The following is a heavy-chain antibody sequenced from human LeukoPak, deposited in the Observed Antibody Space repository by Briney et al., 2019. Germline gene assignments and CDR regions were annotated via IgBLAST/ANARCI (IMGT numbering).Heavy chain of an antibody. J-gene: IGHJ4*02. CDR1: GYTFTGYY. D-gene: IGHD5-24*01. Sequence: GASVKVSCKASGYTFTGYYMHWVRQAPGQGLEWMGWINPNSGGTNYAQKFQGRVTMTRDTSISTAYMELSRLRSDDTAVYYCARGGVVGDGYNYADYWGQGTLVTVSS. CDR3: ARGGVVGDGYNYADY. CDR2: INPNSGGT. V-gene: IGHV1-2*02.